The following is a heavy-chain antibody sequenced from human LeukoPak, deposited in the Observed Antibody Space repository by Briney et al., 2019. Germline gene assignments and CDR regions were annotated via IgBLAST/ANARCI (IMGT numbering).Heavy chain of an antibody. Sequence: TLSLTCXXXGGSFSGYYWSWIRQPPGKGLEWIGEINHSGSTNYNPSLKSRVTISVDTSKNQFSLKLSSVTAADTAVYYCARVELYYGSGGTDYWGQGTLVTVSS. CDR1: GGSFSGYY. CDR2: INHSGST. J-gene: IGHJ4*02. CDR3: ARVELYYGSGGTDY. D-gene: IGHD3-10*01. V-gene: IGHV4-34*01.